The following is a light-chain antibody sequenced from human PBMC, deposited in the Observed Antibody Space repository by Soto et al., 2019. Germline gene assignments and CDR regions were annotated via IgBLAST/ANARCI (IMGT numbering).Light chain of an antibody. Sequence: LVLTQSPATLSLSPGERATLSCRASQSVSSYLAWYQQKPGQAPRLLIYDASNRATGIPARFSGSGSGTDFTLTISSLEPEDFAVYYCQQRINWPLTFGGGTKVDIK. CDR2: DAS. J-gene: IGKJ4*01. CDR1: QSVSSY. CDR3: QQRINWPLT. V-gene: IGKV3-11*01.